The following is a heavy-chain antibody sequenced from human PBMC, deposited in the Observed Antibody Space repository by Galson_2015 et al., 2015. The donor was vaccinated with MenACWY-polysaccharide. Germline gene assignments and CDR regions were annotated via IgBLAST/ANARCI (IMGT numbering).Heavy chain of an antibody. V-gene: IGHV3-23*01. Sequence: SLRLSCAASGFTFNSYTMSWVRQAPGKGLEWVSAISGSGASTYYADSVKGRFTISRDNSKSTLYLQMNSLRAEDTAVYYCANPGPSTGRSSYVDYWGQGTLVTVSS. CDR1: GFTFNSYT. D-gene: IGHD4-17*01. CDR2: ISGSGAST. CDR3: ANPGPSTGRSSYVDY. J-gene: IGHJ4*02.